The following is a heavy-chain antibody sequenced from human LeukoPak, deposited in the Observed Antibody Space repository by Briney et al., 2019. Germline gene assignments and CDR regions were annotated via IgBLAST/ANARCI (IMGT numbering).Heavy chain of an antibody. V-gene: IGHV1-18*01. CDR1: GYTFTSYG. Sequence: ASVKVSSKASGYTFTSYGISWVRQAPGQGLEWMGWISAYNGNTNYAQKLQGRVTMTTDTSTSTAYMELRSLRSDDTAVYYCARGSAMVRGVIIHHQTDYWGQGTLVTVSS. D-gene: IGHD3-10*01. CDR3: ARGSAMVRGVIIHHQTDY. J-gene: IGHJ4*02. CDR2: ISAYNGNT.